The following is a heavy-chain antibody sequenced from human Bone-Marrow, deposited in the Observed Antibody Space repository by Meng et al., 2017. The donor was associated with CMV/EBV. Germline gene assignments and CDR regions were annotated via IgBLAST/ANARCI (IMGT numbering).Heavy chain of an antibody. CDR1: GGSISSYY. CDR2: IYYSGST. D-gene: IGHD2-2*02. Sequence: GSLRLSCTVSGGSISSYYWSWIRQPPGKGLEWIGYIYYSGSTNYNPSLKSRVTISVDTSKNQFSLKLSSVTAADTAVYYCARYRWRYCSSTSCYRGGFDYWGQGTLAT. CDR3: ARYRWRYCSSTSCYRGGFDY. J-gene: IGHJ4*02. V-gene: IGHV4-59*01.